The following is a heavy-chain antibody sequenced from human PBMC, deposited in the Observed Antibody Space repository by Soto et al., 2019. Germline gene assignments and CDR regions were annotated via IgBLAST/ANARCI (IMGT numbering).Heavy chain of an antibody. Sequence: SETLSLTCTVSGGSISSSSYYWGWIRQPPGKGLEWIGSIYYSGSTYYNPSLKSRVTISVDTSKNQFSLKLSSVTAADTAVYYCARRRPSGWYEGYYFDYWGQGTLVTVSS. CDR3: ARRRPSGWYEGYYFDY. CDR1: GGSISSSSYY. J-gene: IGHJ4*02. CDR2: IYYSGST. V-gene: IGHV4-39*01. D-gene: IGHD6-19*01.